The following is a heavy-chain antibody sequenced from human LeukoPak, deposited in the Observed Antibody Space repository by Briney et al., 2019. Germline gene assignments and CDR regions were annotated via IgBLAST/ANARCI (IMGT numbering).Heavy chain of an antibody. CDR1: GGSISSYD. D-gene: IGHD3-22*01. Sequence: SETLSLTCTVSGGSISSYDWRWIRQPPGKGREWSGYIYYSGSTNYNPSLKRPVTISVQPSKNQVSLKLSSVNAEDTAVYYCARLPRGGFRYYDRSGYQPKGEYYFDYWGQGTLVTVSS. V-gene: IGHV4-59*01. J-gene: IGHJ4*02. CDR3: ARLPRGGFRYYDRSGYQPKGEYYFDY. CDR2: IYYSGST.